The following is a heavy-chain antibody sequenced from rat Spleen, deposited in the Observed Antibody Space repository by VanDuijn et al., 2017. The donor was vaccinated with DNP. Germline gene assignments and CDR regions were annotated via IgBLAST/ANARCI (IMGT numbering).Heavy chain of an antibody. J-gene: IGHJ3*01. CDR3: VRDWNRGPLAY. Sequence: QVQLKESGPGLVQPSQTLSLTCTVSGFSLISYGVSWVRQPPGEGLEWIAAMSSGGNTYYNSALKSRLSISRDTSKSQVFLKMNSLQTEDTASYFCVRDWNRGPLAYWGQGTLVTVSS. CDR1: GFSLISYG. CDR2: MSSGGNT. V-gene: IGHV2S12*01. D-gene: IGHD4-3*01.